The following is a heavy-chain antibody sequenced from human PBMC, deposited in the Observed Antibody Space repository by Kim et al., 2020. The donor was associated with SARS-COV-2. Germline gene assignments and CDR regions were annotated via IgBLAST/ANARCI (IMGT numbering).Heavy chain of an antibody. CDR3: AGHHHVLRWKNAFGL. V-gene: IGHV4-4*02. D-gene: IGHD3-3*01. CDR2: IYHSGST. CDR1: GGSISSSNW. J-gene: IGHJ3*01. Sequence: ETLSLTCAVSGGSISSSNWWSWVRQPPGKGLEWIGEIYHSGSTNYNPSLKSRVTISVDKTKNQFSLKLSSVTAADTAVYYCAGHHHVLRWKNAFGLGGQGTMVTVS.